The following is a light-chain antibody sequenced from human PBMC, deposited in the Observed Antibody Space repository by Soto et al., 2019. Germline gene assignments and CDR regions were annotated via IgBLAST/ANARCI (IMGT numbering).Light chain of an antibody. CDR2: EVT. J-gene: IGLJ1*01. V-gene: IGLV2-14*01. CDR3: NSFTDSSLYV. CDR1: ISDLGGYNY. Sequence: QSVLTQPASVSGSLGQSITISYTGTISDLGGYNYVSWYQQHPGKAPRLVIYEVTNRPSGVSNRFSGSKSGNTASLTISGLQADDEADYYCNSFTDSSLYVFGTGTKLTVL.